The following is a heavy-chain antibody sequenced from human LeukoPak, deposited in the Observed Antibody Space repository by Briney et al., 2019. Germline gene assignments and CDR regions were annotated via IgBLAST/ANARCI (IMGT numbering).Heavy chain of an antibody. Sequence: ASVRVSCKASGYTFTGYYMHWVRQAPGQGLEWMGWINPNSGGTNYAQKFQGRVTMTRDTSISTAYMELSRLRSDDTAVYYCARGYYYYYYMDVWGKGTTVTVSS. J-gene: IGHJ6*03. CDR2: INPNSGGT. CDR3: ARGYYYYYYMDV. CDR1: GYTFTGYY. V-gene: IGHV1-2*02.